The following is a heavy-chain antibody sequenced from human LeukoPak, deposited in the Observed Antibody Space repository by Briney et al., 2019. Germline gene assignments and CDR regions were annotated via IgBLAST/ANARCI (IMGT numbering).Heavy chain of an antibody. D-gene: IGHD4-11*01. Sequence: SETLSLTCTASGGSIGSYYWSWIRQPPGKGLEWIGYIHYSGSTNHNPSLKSRVTISIDTSKNQISLRLTSVTAADTAVYYCAGYGNYWDWYFDLWGRGTLVAVSS. CDR1: GGSIGSYY. CDR2: IHYSGST. V-gene: IGHV4-59*01. J-gene: IGHJ2*01. CDR3: AGYGNYWDWYFDL.